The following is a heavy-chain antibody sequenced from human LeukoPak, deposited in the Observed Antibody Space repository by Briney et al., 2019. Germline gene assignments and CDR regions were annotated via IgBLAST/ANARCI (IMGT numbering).Heavy chain of an antibody. V-gene: IGHV3-49*03. Sequence: GGSLGLSCTASGFTFGDYAMSWIRQAPGKGLEWVGFIRSKAYGETADYAASVKGRFAISRDDSKAIAYLQMNSLKTEDTAVYHCTRDRGAYNLYDYWGQGTLVTVSS. CDR3: TRDRGAYNLYDY. CDR2: IRSKAYGETA. J-gene: IGHJ4*02. CDR1: GFTFGDYA. D-gene: IGHD1-1*01.